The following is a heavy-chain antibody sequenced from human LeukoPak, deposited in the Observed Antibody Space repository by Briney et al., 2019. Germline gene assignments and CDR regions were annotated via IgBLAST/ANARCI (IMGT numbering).Heavy chain of an antibody. CDR2: IYYSGST. CDR3: ARDSQPYGITMIVVVKDAFDI. V-gene: IGHV4-39*07. J-gene: IGHJ3*02. CDR1: GGSISSSRYY. Sequence: SETLSLTCTVSGGSISSSRYYWGWLRQPPGRGLEWIGSIYYSGSTYYNPSLKSRVTISVDTYKNQFSLKLSSVTAADTAVYYCARDSQPYGITMIVVVKDAFDIWGQGTMVTVSS. D-gene: IGHD3-22*01.